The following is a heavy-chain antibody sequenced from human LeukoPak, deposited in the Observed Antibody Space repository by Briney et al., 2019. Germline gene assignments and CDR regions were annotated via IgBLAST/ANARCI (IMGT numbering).Heavy chain of an antibody. CDR3: ARGAAGTTPDYYYFGLDV. D-gene: IGHD1-7*01. Sequence: GESLKISCKGSGYRFTDYWIGWVRQMPGKGLEWMGIIYPGDSDTRYSQSFQGQVTISADKSINTAHLQWSSLKASDTAMYYCARGAAGTTPDYYYFGLDVWGQGTTVRVSS. V-gene: IGHV5-51*01. CDR1: GYRFTDYW. CDR2: IYPGDSDT. J-gene: IGHJ6*02.